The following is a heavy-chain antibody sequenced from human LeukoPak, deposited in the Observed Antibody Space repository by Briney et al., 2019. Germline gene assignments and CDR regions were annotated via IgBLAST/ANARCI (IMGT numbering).Heavy chain of an antibody. Sequence: SETLSLTCTVSGGSISSGTSYWGWIRQPPGKGLEWIGSLYYTGSIYHNPSLKSRVTTSVETSKNQFSLKVTSVTADDTAVYYCAGNNFYYFAYWGQGSLVTVSS. J-gene: IGHJ4*02. CDR3: AGNNFYYFAY. V-gene: IGHV4-39*01. CDR2: LYYTGSI. CDR1: GGSISSGTSY. D-gene: IGHD5-24*01.